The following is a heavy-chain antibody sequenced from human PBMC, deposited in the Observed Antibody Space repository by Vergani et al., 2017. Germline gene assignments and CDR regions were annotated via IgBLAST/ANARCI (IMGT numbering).Heavy chain of an antibody. J-gene: IGHJ3*02. CDR1: GGTFSSYA. CDR2: IIPIFGTA. CDR3: ARDLGILLPSPASDDAFDI. Sequence: QVQLVQSGAEVKKPGSSVKVSCKASGGTFSSYAISWVRQAPGQGLEWMGGIIPIFGTANYAQKFQGRVTMTADESTSTAYMELSSLRSEDTAVYYCARDLGILLPSPASDDAFDIWGQGTMVTVSS. D-gene: IGHD3-9*01. V-gene: IGHV1-69*01.